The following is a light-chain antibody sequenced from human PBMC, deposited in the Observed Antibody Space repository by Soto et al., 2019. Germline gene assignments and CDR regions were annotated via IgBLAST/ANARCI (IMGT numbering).Light chain of an antibody. Sequence: EIMLTQSPGTLSLSPGERATLSCRASQSIANNDLAWYQQKPGQTPRLLIYGASSRATGISDRFSGSGSGTDFTLTISILEPEDFAVYYCQQYGSSPALTFGGGTKVEIK. V-gene: IGKV3-20*01. CDR2: GAS. CDR1: QSIANND. CDR3: QQYGSSPALT. J-gene: IGKJ4*01.